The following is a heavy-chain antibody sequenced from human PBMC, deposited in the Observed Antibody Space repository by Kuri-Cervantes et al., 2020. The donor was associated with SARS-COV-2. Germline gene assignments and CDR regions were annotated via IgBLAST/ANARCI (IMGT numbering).Heavy chain of an antibody. CDR2: ISSSSSYT. Sequence: GGSLRLPCAASGFTFSDYYMSWIRQAPGKGLEWVSYISSSSSYTNYADSVKGRFTISRDNAKNSLYLQMNSLRAEDTAVYYCARVDGDYYDAFDIWGQGTMVTVSS. V-gene: IGHV3-11*06. D-gene: IGHD4-17*01. J-gene: IGHJ3*02. CDR3: ARVDGDYYDAFDI. CDR1: GFTFSDYY.